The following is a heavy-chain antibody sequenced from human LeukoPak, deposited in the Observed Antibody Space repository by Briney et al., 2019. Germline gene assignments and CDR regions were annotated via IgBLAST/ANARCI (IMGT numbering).Heavy chain of an antibody. J-gene: IGHJ6*04. V-gene: IGHV3-23*01. CDR1: GFTFSSHG. CDR2: IRGDGVTT. CDR3: AELGITMIGGV. Sequence: GGSLRLSCAASGFTFSSHGMNWVRQAPGKGLEWVSGIRGDGVTTYYADSVKGRFTISRDNSKNSLYLQMNSLRAEDTAVYYCAELGITMIGGVWGKGTTVTISS. D-gene: IGHD3-10*02.